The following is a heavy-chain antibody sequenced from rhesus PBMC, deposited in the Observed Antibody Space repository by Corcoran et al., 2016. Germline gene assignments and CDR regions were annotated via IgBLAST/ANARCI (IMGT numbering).Heavy chain of an antibody. CDR3: ASDYYGRANFDF. CDR2: ISGSNGRP. D-gene: IGHD3-28*01. CDR1: GGSIRSYY. V-gene: IGHV4-173*01. Sequence: QLQLQESGPGLVKPSATLSLTCTVSGGSIRSYYWTWIRQPPGRGLEWMGRISGSNGRPDYNPSRNSRLSVSTDTSKNQFSLKLNSVTAADPAVYYCASDYYGRANFDFWGQGVLVSVSS. J-gene: IGHJ4*01.